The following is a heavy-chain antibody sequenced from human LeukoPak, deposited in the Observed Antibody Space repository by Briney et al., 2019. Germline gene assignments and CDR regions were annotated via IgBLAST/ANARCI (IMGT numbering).Heavy chain of an antibody. Sequence: GESLKISCKGSGYSFTSYWIGWVRQMPGKGLEWMGIIYPGDSDTRYSPSFQGQVTISADKSISTAYLQWSSLKASDTAMYYCARHCSSTSCYGYYFDYWGQGTPVTVSS. V-gene: IGHV5-51*01. CDR3: ARHCSSTSCYGYYFDY. D-gene: IGHD2-2*01. CDR2: IYPGDSDT. CDR1: GYSFTSYW. J-gene: IGHJ4*02.